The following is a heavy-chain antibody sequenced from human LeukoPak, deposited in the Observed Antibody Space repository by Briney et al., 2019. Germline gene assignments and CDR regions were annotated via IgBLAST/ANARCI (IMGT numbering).Heavy chain of an antibody. CDR1: GGSISSYY. Sequence: SETLSLTCTVSGGSISSYYWSWIRQPAGKGLEWIGRIYTSGSTNYNPSLKSRVTMSVDTSKNQFSLKLSSVTAADTAVYYCARYGRDIGGSLFIDYWGQGTLVTVSS. D-gene: IGHD1-26*01. V-gene: IGHV4-4*07. J-gene: IGHJ4*02. CDR2: IYTSGST. CDR3: ARYGRDIGGSLFIDY.